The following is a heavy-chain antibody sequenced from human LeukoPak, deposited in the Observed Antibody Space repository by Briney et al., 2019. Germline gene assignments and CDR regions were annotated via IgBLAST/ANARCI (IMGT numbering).Heavy chain of an antibody. J-gene: IGHJ4*02. CDR3: AKPRPGGSTEPFDS. Sequence: GGSLRLSCAASGFTFSIYGMSWVRQAPGKGLEWVSAIRTGGDSTYYADSVKGRFTISRDNSKNTLYLQMNSLRAEDTAVYYCAKPRPGGSTEPFDSWGQGTLVTASS. CDR2: IRTGGDST. D-gene: IGHD1-26*01. CDR1: GFTFSIYG. V-gene: IGHV3-23*01.